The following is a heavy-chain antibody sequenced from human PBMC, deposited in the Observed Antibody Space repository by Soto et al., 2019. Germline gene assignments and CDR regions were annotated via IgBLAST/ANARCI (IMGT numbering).Heavy chain of an antibody. CDR3: ATSLGCSSTSCYGGYYYYMDV. V-gene: IGHV1-69*02. D-gene: IGHD2-2*01. CDR2: IIPILGIA. Sequence: QVQLVQSGAEVKKPGSSVKVSCKASGGTFSSYTISWVRQAPGQGLEWMGRIIPILGIANYAQKFQGRVTITADNSTSTAYMELSSLRSEDTAVYYCATSLGCSSTSCYGGYYYYMDVWGKGTTVTVSS. CDR1: GGTFSSYT. J-gene: IGHJ6*03.